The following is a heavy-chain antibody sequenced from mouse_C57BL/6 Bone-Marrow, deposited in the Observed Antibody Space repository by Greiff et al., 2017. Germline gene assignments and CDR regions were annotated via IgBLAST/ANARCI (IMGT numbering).Heavy chain of an antibody. Sequence: EVMLVESGGGLVKPGGSLKLSCAASGFTFSSYAMSWVRQTPEKRLEWVATISDGGSYTYYPDNVKGRFTISRDNAKNNLYLQMSHLKSEDTAMYYCARDPHYSNYEGFAYWGQGTRVTVSA. CDR2: ISDGGSYT. CDR1: GFTFSSYA. V-gene: IGHV5-4*01. D-gene: IGHD2-5*01. CDR3: ARDPHYSNYEGFAY. J-gene: IGHJ3*01.